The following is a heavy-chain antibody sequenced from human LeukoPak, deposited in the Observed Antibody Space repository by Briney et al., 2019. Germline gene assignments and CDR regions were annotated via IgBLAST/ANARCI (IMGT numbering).Heavy chain of an antibody. CDR2: IKQDGSEK. CDR3: AREKRSYYYDSSGYSRY. D-gene: IGHD3-22*01. V-gene: IGHV3-7*01. Sequence: QSGGSLRLSCAASGFTFSSYWMSWVRQAPGKGLEWVANIKQDGSEKYYVDSVKGRFTISRDNAKNSLYLQMNSLRAEDTAVYYCAREKRSYYYDSSGYSRYWGQGTLVTVSS. J-gene: IGHJ4*02. CDR1: GFTFSSYW.